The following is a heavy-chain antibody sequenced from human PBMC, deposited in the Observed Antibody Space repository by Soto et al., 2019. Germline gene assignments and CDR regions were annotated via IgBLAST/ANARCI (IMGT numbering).Heavy chain of an antibody. CDR2: ISSSGSTI. J-gene: IGHJ6*02. Sequence: GGSLRLSCAASGFTFSDYYMSWIRQAPGKGLEWVSYISSSGSTIYYADSVKGRFTISRDNAKNSLYLQMNSLRAEDTAVYYWARGSSGSDSYYYYGMDVWGQGTTVTVSS. CDR1: GFTFSDYY. D-gene: IGHD1-26*01. V-gene: IGHV3-11*01. CDR3: ARGSSGSDSYYYYGMDV.